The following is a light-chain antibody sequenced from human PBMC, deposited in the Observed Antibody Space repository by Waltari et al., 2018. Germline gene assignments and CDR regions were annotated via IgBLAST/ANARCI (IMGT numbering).Light chain of an antibody. V-gene: IGLV2-14*01. J-gene: IGLJ2*01. CDR2: DVT. CDR1: TSDIGYNNF. Sequence: QSALTQPASVSGSPGQSIAISCTGTTSDIGYNNFVSWNQQNPGNAPKLIIYDVTGRPSGVSDRFSGSKSGNTASLTISGLQAEDEADYYCSSYTSSRTLIFGGGTKVTV. CDR3: SSYTSSRTLI.